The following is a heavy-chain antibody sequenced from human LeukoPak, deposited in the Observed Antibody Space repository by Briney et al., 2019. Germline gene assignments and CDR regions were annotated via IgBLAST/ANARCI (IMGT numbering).Heavy chain of an antibody. J-gene: IGHJ4*02. D-gene: IGHD6-13*01. CDR3: ASGPYPAAGTDHQFDY. CDR1: GYSISSGYY. Sequence: PSETLSLTCAVSGYSISSGYYWAWIRQPPGKGLEWIGTIYYSGSTYYNPSLKSRVTISVDTSKNQFSLKLTSVTAADTAVYYCASGPYPAAGTDHQFDYWGQGTLVTVFS. V-gene: IGHV4-38-2*01. CDR2: IYYSGST.